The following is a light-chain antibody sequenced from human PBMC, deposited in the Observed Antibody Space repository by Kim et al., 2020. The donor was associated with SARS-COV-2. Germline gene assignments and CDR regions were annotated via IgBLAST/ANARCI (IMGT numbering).Light chain of an antibody. Sequence: QSSTHSCTGTSSNVVGYNYVSWYQQHPNKAPKLMIYDVSNRPSGVSNRFSGSKSGNTASLTISGLQAEDEADYYCSSYRRSITNYVFGTGTKVTVL. CDR1: SSNVVGYNY. CDR2: DVS. J-gene: IGLJ1*01. V-gene: IGLV2-14*03. CDR3: SSYRRSITNYV.